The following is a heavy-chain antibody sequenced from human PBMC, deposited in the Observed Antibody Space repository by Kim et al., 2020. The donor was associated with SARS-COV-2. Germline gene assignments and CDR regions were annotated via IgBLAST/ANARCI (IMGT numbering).Heavy chain of an antibody. CDR3: ARGVRLLPIDY. CDR2: IYYSGST. CDR1: GGSISSGDYY. D-gene: IGHD2-15*01. V-gene: IGHV4-30-4*01. Sequence: SETLSLTCTVSGGSISSGDYYWSWIRQPPGKGLEWIGYIYYSGSTYYNPSLKSRVTISVDTSKNQFSLKLSSVTAADTAVYYCARGVRLLPIDYWGQGTLVTVSS. J-gene: IGHJ4*02.